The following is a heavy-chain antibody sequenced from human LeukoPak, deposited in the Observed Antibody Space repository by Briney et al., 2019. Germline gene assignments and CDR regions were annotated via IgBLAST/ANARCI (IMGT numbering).Heavy chain of an antibody. V-gene: IGHV1-2*06. CDR2: INPNSGGT. CDR1: GYTFTGYY. D-gene: IGHD3-3*01. J-gene: IGHJ4*02. Sequence: APVKVSCKASGYTFTGYYMHWVRQAPGQGLEWMGRINPNSGGTNYAQKFQGRVTMTRDTSISTAYMELSRLRSDDTAVYYCGIAGVVTTIDYWGQGTLVTVSS. CDR3: GIAGVVTTIDY.